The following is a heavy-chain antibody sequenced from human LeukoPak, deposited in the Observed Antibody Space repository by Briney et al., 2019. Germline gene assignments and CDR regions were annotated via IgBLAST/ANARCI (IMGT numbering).Heavy chain of an antibody. D-gene: IGHD3-3*01. Sequence: ASVKVSCKASGYTFTSHDINWVRQATGQGLEWMGWLYPDTDYTGYAQKFRGRLSITRNTSINTAYMELSSLGSDDTAVYYCARGPRFLDLPAGFDPWGQGTLVTVSS. CDR2: LYPDTDYT. V-gene: IGHV1-8*01. CDR3: ARGPRFLDLPAGFDP. CDR1: GYTFTSHD. J-gene: IGHJ5*02.